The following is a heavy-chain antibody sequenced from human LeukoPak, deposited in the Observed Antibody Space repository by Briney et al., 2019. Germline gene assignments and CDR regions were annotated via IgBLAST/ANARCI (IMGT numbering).Heavy chain of an antibody. D-gene: IGHD1-26*01. J-gene: IGHJ4*02. CDR2: IYYSGGT. CDR1: NGSISSYF. Sequence: SETLSLTCSVSNGSISSYFWSWVRQPPGKGLEWIGYIYYSGGTNYNPSLKSRVTISVDTSKNQFSLRLTSVTAADTAMYYCAKEVSPPQWDPSLAYFDYWGQGTLVTVSS. V-gene: IGHV4-59*01. CDR3: AKEVSPPQWDPSLAYFDY.